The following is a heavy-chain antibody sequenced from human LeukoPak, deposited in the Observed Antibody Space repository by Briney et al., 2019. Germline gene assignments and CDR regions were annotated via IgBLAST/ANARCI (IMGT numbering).Heavy chain of an antibody. J-gene: IGHJ5*02. CDR2: INPNSGGT. D-gene: IGHD3-10*01. CDR3: ARDRVPGWFDP. CDR1: GYTSTGYY. Sequence: ASVKVSCKTSGYTSTGYYMHWVRQAPGQGLEWMGWINPNSGGTNYAQKFQGRVTMTRDTSIRTAYMEVSRLRSDDTAVYYCARDRVPGWFDPWGQGTLVTVSS. V-gene: IGHV1-2*02.